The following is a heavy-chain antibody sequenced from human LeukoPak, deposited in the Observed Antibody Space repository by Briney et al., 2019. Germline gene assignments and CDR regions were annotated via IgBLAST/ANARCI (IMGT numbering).Heavy chain of an antibody. J-gene: IGHJ4*02. Sequence: PSETLSLTCAVSGGSISSGGYSWSWIRQPPGKGLEWIGYIYYSGSTNYNPSLKSRVTISVDTSKNQFSLKLSSVTAADTAVYYCAGTYYYDSSGYYWRRWGQGTLVTVSS. CDR3: AGTYYYDSSGYYWRR. CDR2: IYYSGST. V-gene: IGHV4-61*08. D-gene: IGHD3-22*01. CDR1: GGSISSGGYS.